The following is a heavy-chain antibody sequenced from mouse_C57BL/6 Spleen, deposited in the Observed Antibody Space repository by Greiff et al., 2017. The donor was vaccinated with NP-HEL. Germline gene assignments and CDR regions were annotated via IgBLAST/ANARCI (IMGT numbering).Heavy chain of an antibody. CDR2: ISSGSSTI. V-gene: IGHV5-17*01. Sequence: EVKLMESGGGLVKPGGSLKLSCAASGFTFSDYGMHWVRQAPEKGLEWVAYISSGSSTIYYADTVKGRFTISRDNAKNTLFLQMTSLGSEDTAMYYCARLRAMDYWGQGTSVTVSS. CDR1: GFTFSDYG. CDR3: ARLRAMDY. J-gene: IGHJ4*01.